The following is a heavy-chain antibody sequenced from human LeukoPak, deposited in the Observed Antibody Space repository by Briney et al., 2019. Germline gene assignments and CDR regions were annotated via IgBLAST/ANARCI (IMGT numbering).Heavy chain of an antibody. V-gene: IGHV3-23*01. CDR2: ISGSGGST. J-gene: IGHJ6*02. Sequence: GASLRLSCAASGFTFSSYAMSWVRQAPGKGLEWVSAISGSGGSTYYADSVKGRFTISRDNSKNTLYLQMNSLRAEDTAVYYCAKIPPPRFLEWLFHYYGMDVWGQGTTVTVSS. CDR3: AKIPPPRFLEWLFHYYGMDV. D-gene: IGHD3-3*01. CDR1: GFTFSSYA.